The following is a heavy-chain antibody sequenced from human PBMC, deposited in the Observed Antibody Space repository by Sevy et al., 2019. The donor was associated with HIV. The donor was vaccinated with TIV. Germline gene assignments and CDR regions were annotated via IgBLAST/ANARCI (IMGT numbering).Heavy chain of an antibody. CDR3: ARDDSSDSSCLNDY. CDR2: IKQDGSEK. J-gene: IGHJ4*02. V-gene: IGHV3-7*01. D-gene: IGHD2-2*01. Sequence: GGSLRLSCATSGFTFSRYWMTCVRQVPGKGLEWVANIKQDGSEKYYVASVEGRFTISRDNAKNSLYLQMNSLRVDDTAMYFCARDDSSDSSCLNDYWGQGTTVPVSS. CDR1: GFTFSRYW.